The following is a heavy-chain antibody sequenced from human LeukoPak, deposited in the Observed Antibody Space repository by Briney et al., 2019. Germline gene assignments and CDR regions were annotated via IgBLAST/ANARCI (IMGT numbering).Heavy chain of an antibody. CDR2: IRYDGSNK. CDR1: GFTFSSYG. Sequence: PGGSLRLSCAASGFTFSSYGMHWVRQAPGKGLEWVAFIRYDGSNKYYADSVKGRFTISRDNSKNTLYLQMNSLRAEDTALYYCARVHYDFWSGYFNYYYYYYMDVWGKGTTVTVSS. CDR3: ARVHYDFWSGYFNYYYYYYMDV. D-gene: IGHD3-3*01. V-gene: IGHV3-30*02. J-gene: IGHJ6*03.